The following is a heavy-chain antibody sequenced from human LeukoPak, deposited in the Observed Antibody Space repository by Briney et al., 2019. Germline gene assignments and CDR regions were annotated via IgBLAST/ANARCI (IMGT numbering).Heavy chain of an antibody. CDR1: GFSFSAYG. CDR2: ISSSSSYI. D-gene: IGHD3-22*01. Sequence: QPGRSLRLSCAASGFSFSAYGVHWVRQAPGKGLEWVSSISSSSSYIYYADSVKGRFTISRDNAKNSLYLQMNSLRAEDTAVYYCARVRFYYDSSGNFDYWGQGTLVTVSS. CDR3: ARVRFYYDSSGNFDY. J-gene: IGHJ4*02. V-gene: IGHV3-21*01.